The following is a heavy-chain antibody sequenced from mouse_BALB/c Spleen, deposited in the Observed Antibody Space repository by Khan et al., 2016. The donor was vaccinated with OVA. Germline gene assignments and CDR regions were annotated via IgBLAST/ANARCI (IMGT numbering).Heavy chain of an antibody. CDR3: VRDPYYYGSKDAKDY. D-gene: IGHD1-1*01. V-gene: IGHV5-6-3*01. CDR1: GFTFCSYG. CDR2: INSNGGST. J-gene: IGHJ4*01. Sequence: VELVESGGNLVQPGGSLIPSCAASGFTFCSYGMSWVRQTPDKRLELVATINSNGGSTYYSDSVMGRFTISRDNAQNTLLLQLSSLRSADTAMYYCVRDPYYYGSKDAKDYWGQGTSVTVSS.